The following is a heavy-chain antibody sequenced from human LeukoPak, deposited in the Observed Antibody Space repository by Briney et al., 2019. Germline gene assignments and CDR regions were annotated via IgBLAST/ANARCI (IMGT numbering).Heavy chain of an antibody. CDR1: GYTFTGYY. Sequence: GGSVKLSCKASGYTFTGYYMHWVRQAPGQGLEWMGWINPNSGGTNYAQKFQGRVTITRDTSISTAYMELSRLRSDDTAGYYCARDQDPGAFDIWGQGTMVTVSS. CDR3: ARDQDPGAFDI. V-gene: IGHV1-2*02. J-gene: IGHJ3*02. CDR2: INPNSGGT.